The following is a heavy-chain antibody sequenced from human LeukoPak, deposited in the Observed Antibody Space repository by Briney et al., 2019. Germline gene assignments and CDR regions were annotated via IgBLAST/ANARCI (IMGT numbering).Heavy chain of an antibody. CDR1: GYTFSAFY. Sequence: ASVKVSCKTSGYTFSAFYMHWVRQAPGQGLEWMGWINPNSGGTNYAQKFQGRVTMTRDTSISTAYMELSRLKSDDTAVYYCARDGIAAAGISGAYYMDVWGKGTTVTISS. CDR3: ARDGIAAAGISGAYYMDV. CDR2: INPNSGGT. D-gene: IGHD6-13*01. V-gene: IGHV1-2*02. J-gene: IGHJ6*03.